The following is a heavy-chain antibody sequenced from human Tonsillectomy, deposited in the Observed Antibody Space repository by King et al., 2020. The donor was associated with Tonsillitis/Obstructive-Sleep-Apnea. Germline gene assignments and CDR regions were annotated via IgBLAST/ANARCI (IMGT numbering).Heavy chain of an antibody. V-gene: IGHV1-18*01. J-gene: IGHJ6*03. CDR3: ASSTIFGVVIYYMDV. CDR1: GYTFTSYD. CDR2: ISAYNGNT. Sequence: QLVQSGAEVKKPGASVKVSCKASGYTFTSYDISWGRQAPGQGLEWMGWISAYNGNTNYAQKLQGRVTMTTDTSTSTAYMELRSLRSDDTAVYYCASSTIFGVVIYYMDVWGKGTTVTVSS. D-gene: IGHD3-3*01.